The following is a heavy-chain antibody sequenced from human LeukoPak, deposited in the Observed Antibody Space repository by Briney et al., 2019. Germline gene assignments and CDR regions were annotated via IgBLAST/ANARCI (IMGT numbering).Heavy chain of an antibody. Sequence: GGSLRLSCAASGFTFSSYGMHWVRQAPGKGLEWVAVISYDGSNKYYADSVKGRFTISRDNSKNTLYLQMNSLRAEDTAVYYCARGSGERNFDYWGQGTLVTVSS. D-gene: IGHD1-1*01. V-gene: IGHV3-30*03. J-gene: IGHJ4*02. CDR3: ARGSGERNFDY. CDR2: ISYDGSNK. CDR1: GFTFSSYG.